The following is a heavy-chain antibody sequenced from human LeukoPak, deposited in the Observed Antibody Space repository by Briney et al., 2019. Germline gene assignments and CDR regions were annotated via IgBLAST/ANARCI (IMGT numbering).Heavy chain of an antibody. J-gene: IGHJ4*02. CDR3: ARDRGSYFNYFDY. CDR2: ISSSSSYI. Sequence: GGSLRLSCAASGFTFSSYSMNWVRQAPEKGLEWVSSISSSSSYIYYADSVKGRFTISRDNAKNSLYLQMNSLRAEDTAVYYCARDRGSYFNYFDYWGQGTLVTVSS. CDR1: GFTFSSYS. D-gene: IGHD1-26*01. V-gene: IGHV3-21*01.